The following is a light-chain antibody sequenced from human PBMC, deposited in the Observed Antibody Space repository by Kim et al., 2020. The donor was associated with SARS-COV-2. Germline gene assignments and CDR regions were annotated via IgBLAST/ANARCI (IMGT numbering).Light chain of an antibody. J-gene: IGKJ4*02. V-gene: IGKV3-20*01. CDR3: QQYGSALLT. CDR1: QSVSSSY. Sequence: CPGERATRSCRASQSVSSSYLAWYQQKPGQGPRLRIYGAARRATGVPDRFSGSGSGTEFTLTISRLEPEDFAVYYCQQYGSALLTFGGGTKVDIK. CDR2: GAA.